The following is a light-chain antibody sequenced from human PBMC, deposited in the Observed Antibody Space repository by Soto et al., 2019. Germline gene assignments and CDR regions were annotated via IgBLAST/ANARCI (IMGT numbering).Light chain of an antibody. CDR3: QQYNGYSTWT. J-gene: IGKJ1*01. CDR1: QNIGNK. CDR2: GAS. V-gene: IGKV3-15*01. Sequence: IVMTQSPGTLSVSPGERATLSCRASQNIGNKVGWYQQKPGQAPRLLIYGASTRATGIPARFSGSGSGTEFTLTISSLQPDDFATYYCQQYNGYSTWTFGQGTKVDIK.